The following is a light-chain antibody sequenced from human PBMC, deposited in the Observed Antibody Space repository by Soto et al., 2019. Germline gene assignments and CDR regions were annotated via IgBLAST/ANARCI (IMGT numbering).Light chain of an antibody. V-gene: IGKV2-28*01. CDR2: LGS. J-gene: IGKJ2*01. CDR1: QSLLHRNGYNY. Sequence: DIVMTQSPLSLSVTPGEPASISCKSSQSLLHRNGYNYLDWYLQKPGQPPQRLIYLGSDRASGVPDRFSGSGSGTDFTLTISRLEPEDFAVYYCQQYGSSPYTFGQGTKLEIK. CDR3: QQYGSSPYT.